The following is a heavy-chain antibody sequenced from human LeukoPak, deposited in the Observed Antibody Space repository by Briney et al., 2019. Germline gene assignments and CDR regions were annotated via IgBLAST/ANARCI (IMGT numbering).Heavy chain of an antibody. CDR3: ARETGFADAFDF. CDR2: ITGTGSQLDDV. Sequence: PGGSLRLSCAASGFKFSVYSMNWVRQAPGSGLQWVSRITGTGSQLDDVDYADSVRGRFTISRDNGKDSLVLEMRGLRVEDTGIYFCARETGFADAFDFWGRGSLVTASS. J-gene: IGHJ3*01. V-gene: IGHV3-21*03. CDR1: GFKFSVYS.